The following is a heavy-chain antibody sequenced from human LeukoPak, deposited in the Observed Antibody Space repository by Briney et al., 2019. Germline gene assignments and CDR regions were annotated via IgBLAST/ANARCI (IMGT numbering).Heavy chain of an antibody. CDR1: GFTFSNAW. CDR3: AKTHGSYYKDYFDY. Sequence: GGSLRLSCAASGFTFSNAWMSWVRQAPGKGLEWVSAISGSGGSTYYADSVKGRFTISRDNSKNTLYLQMNSLRAEDTAVYYCAKTHGSYYKDYFDYWGQGTLVTVSS. J-gene: IGHJ4*02. D-gene: IGHD1-26*01. CDR2: ISGSGGST. V-gene: IGHV3-23*01.